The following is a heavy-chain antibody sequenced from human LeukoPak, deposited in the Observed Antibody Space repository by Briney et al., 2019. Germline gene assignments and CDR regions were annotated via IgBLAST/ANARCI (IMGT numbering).Heavy chain of an antibody. J-gene: IGHJ4*02. CDR2: IKQDGSEK. CDR1: GFTFSSYW. Sequence: GGSLRLSCAASGFTFSSYWMSWVRQAPGKGLEWVANIKQDGSEKYYVDSVKGRFTISRDNAKNSLYLQMNSLRAEDTAVYYCAREQYCSSTSCHPLGTYYFDYWGQGTLVTVSS. CDR3: AREQYCSSTSCHPLGTYYFDY. D-gene: IGHD2-2*01. V-gene: IGHV3-7*01.